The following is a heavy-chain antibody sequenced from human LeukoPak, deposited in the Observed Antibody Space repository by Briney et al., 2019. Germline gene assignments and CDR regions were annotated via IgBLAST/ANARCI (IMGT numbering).Heavy chain of an antibody. V-gene: IGHV3-30*02. Sequence: PGGSLRLSCAASGFTFSSYGMHWVRQAPGKGLEWVAFIRYDGSNKYYADSVKGRFTISRDNSKNTLYPQMNSLRAEDTAVYYCAKIRFGEYYYYYGMDVWGQGTTVTVSS. D-gene: IGHD3-10*01. CDR1: GFTFSSYG. J-gene: IGHJ6*02. CDR3: AKIRFGEYYYYYGMDV. CDR2: IRYDGSNK.